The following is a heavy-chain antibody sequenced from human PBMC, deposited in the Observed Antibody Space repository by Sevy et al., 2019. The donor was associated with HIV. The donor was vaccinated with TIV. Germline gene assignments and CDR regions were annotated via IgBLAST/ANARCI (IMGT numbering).Heavy chain of an antibody. V-gene: IGHV3-48*02. CDR1: GFTFSISD. J-gene: IGHJ4*02. Sequence: GGSLRLSCAASGFTFSISDMNWVRQAPGKGLEWVSFISSRSSTIYYEDSVKGRFTISRDNAKNSLYLQMNSLRDDDTAVYYGGSSSNHNNFDFWGQGTLVTVSS. CDR2: ISSRSSTI. D-gene: IGHD4-4*01. CDR3: GSSSNHNNFDF.